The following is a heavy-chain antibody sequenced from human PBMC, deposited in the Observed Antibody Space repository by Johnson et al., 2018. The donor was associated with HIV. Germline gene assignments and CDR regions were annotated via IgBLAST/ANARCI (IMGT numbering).Heavy chain of an antibody. D-gene: IGHD6-13*01. Sequence: VQLVESGGGVVRPGGSLRLSCAASGFTFDDYGMSWVRQAPGKGLEWVSGINWNGGSTGYADSVKGRFTISRDNAKNSLYLQMNSLRAEDTAFYYCARERRSSNTWYVRDAFDIWGQGTMVTVS. CDR3: ARERRSSNTWYVRDAFDI. CDR2: INWNGGST. V-gene: IGHV3-20*04. CDR1: GFTFDDYG. J-gene: IGHJ3*02.